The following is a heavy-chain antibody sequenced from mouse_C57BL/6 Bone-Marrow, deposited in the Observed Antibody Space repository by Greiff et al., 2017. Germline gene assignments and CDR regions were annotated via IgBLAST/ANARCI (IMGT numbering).Heavy chain of an antibody. CDR3: ARAVYGSTFAY. V-gene: IGHV1-4*01. CDR1: GYTFTSYT. CDR2: INPSSGYT. D-gene: IGHD1-1*01. Sequence: QVQLQQSGAELARPGASVKMSCKASGYTFTSYTMYWVKQRPGQGLEWIGYINPSSGYTKYNQKFKDKATLTADKSSSTAYMQLSSLTSEDSAVYYCARAVYGSTFAYWGQGTLVTVSA. J-gene: IGHJ3*01.